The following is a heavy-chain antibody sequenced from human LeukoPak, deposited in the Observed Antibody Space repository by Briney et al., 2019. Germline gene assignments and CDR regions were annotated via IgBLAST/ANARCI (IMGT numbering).Heavy chain of an antibody. CDR2: ISSGSNYR. CDR3: VRTGLASAGVGEY. V-gene: IGHV3-11*03. CDR1: GFTFSDYY. J-gene: IGHJ4*02. D-gene: IGHD6-13*01. Sequence: PGGSLRLSCAASGFTFSDYYMGWLRQAPGKGLEWVSYISSGSNYRNYADSVKGRFTISRDNAKNSLYLQMNTLRDEDTDVYYCVRTGLASAGVGEYWGQGALVTVSS.